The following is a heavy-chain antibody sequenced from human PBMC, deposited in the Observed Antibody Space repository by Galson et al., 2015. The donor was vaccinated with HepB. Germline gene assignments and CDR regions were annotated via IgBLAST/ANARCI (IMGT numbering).Heavy chain of an antibody. V-gene: IGHV4-39*07. CDR1: GDSVSRGTYY. J-gene: IGHJ6*02. CDR2: INHGGIP. Sequence: SETLSLTCTVSGDSVSRGTYYWGWIRQPPGKGPEWIGEINHGGIPKYNPSLKSRVTISIDTSKKQFSLTLNSVTAADTAVYYCPYFFGSGSFFMDVWGQGTAVTVSS. D-gene: IGHD3-10*01. CDR3: PYFFGSGSFFMDV.